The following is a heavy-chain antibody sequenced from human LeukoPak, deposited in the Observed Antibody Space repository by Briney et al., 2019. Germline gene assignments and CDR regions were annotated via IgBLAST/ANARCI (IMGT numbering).Heavy chain of an antibody. V-gene: IGHV1-8*01. CDR3: ASMSGYYPSYYFDY. D-gene: IGHD3-3*01. Sequence: GSVKVSCKASGYTFTSYDINWVRQATGQGLEWMGWMNPNSGNTGYAQKFQGRVTMTRNTSISTAYMEVRSLRSDDTAVYYCASMSGYYPSYYFDYWGQGTLVTVSS. J-gene: IGHJ4*02. CDR2: MNPNSGNT. CDR1: GYTFTSYD.